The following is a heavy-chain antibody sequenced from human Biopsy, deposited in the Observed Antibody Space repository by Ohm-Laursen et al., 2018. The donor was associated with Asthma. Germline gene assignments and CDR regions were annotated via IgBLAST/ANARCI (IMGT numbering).Heavy chain of an antibody. CDR2: INAGNGNT. Sequence: SSVKVSCKASGYTFINYAIHWVRQAPGQRLEWMGWINAGNGNTKYSQKFQGRVTITRDTSASTAYMDLSSLRSEDTAVYYCARTYYDFLTGQVNDVFAIWGQGTMVTVSS. V-gene: IGHV1-3*01. CDR1: GYTFINYA. CDR3: ARTYYDFLTGQVNDVFAI. D-gene: IGHD3-9*01. J-gene: IGHJ3*02.